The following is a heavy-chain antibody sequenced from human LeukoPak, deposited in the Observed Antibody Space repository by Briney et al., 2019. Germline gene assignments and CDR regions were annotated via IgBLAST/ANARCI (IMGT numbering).Heavy chain of an antibody. CDR2: IYHSGST. CDR3: ARRLGYCSSTSCSVGAFDI. Sequence: PSETLSLTCTVSGGSISSYYWSWIRQPPGKGLEWIGYIYHSGSTYYNPSLKSRVTISVDRSKNQFSLKLSSVTAADTAVYYCARRLGYCSSTSCSVGAFDIWGQGTMVTVSS. J-gene: IGHJ3*02. D-gene: IGHD2-2*01. CDR1: GGSISSYY. V-gene: IGHV4-59*12.